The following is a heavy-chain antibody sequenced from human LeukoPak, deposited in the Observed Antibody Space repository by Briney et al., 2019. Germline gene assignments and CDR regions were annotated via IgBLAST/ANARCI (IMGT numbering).Heavy chain of an antibody. CDR3: ARDPGSYCSGASCYTSVPLDY. V-gene: IGHV1-2*02. D-gene: IGHD2-15*01. J-gene: IGHJ4*02. CDR2: INPNSGGT. CDR1: GYTFTGYY. Sequence: ASVKVSCKASGYTFTGYYMHWVRQAPGQGLEGMGWINPNSGGTNYAQKFQGRVTMTRDTSITTAYMDLNRLRSDDTAFYYCARDPGSYCSGASCYTSVPLDYWGQGTLVTVSS.